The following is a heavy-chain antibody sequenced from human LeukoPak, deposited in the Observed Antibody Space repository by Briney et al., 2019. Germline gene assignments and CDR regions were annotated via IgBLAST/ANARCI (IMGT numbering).Heavy chain of an antibody. J-gene: IGHJ4*02. V-gene: IGHV3-23*01. Sequence: GGSLRLSCAASGFTFSSYGMHWVRQAPGKGLEWVSAISGSGGSTYYADSVKGRFTISRDNSKNTLYLQMNSLRAEDTAVYYCAKDRRFLEWFAADYWGQGTLVTVSS. D-gene: IGHD3-3*01. CDR3: AKDRRFLEWFAADY. CDR1: GFTFSSYG. CDR2: ISGSGGST.